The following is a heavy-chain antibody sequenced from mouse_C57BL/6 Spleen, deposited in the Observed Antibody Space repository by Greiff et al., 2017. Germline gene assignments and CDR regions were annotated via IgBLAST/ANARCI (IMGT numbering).Heavy chain of an antibody. CDR1: GYSITSGYY. V-gene: IGHV3-6*01. CDR2: ISYDGSN. J-gene: IGHJ1*03. Sequence: EVQLQESGPGLVKPSQSLSLTCSVTGYSITSGYYWNWIRQFPGNKLEWMGYISYDGSNNYNPSLKNRISITRDTSKNQLFLKLNSVTTEDTATYYCAREGYGSSYDWYFDVWGTGTTVTVSS. D-gene: IGHD1-1*01. CDR3: AREGYGSSYDWYFDV.